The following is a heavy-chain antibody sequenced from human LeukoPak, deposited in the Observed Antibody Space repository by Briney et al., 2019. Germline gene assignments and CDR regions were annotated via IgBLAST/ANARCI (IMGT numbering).Heavy chain of an antibody. D-gene: IGHD2-8*01. Sequence: ASVKVSCKASGYTFTSYDINWVRQATGQGLEWMGWMNPNSGNTGYAQKFQGRVTMTRNTSISTAYMELSSLRSEDTAVYHCARGTILMVYTDSDYYYGMDVWGQGTTVTVSS. J-gene: IGHJ6*02. V-gene: IGHV1-8*01. CDR2: MNPNSGNT. CDR3: ARGTILMVYTDSDYYYGMDV. CDR1: GYTFTSYD.